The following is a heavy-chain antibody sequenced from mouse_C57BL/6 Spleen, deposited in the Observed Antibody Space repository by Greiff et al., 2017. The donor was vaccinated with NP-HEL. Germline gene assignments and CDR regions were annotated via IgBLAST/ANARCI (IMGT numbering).Heavy chain of an antibody. CDR1: GYTFTGYW. CDR2: ILPGSGST. Sequence: QVQLQQSGAELMKPGASVKLSCKATGYTFTGYWIEWVMQRPGHGLEWMGEILPGSGSTNYNEQLKGKATFTADTSANTAYIQLSSLTAEDAAIYYGAIGTYDGYPWLACWGQGTLVTVSA. V-gene: IGHV1-9*01. J-gene: IGHJ3*01. D-gene: IGHD2-3*01. CDR3: AIGTYDGYPWLAC.